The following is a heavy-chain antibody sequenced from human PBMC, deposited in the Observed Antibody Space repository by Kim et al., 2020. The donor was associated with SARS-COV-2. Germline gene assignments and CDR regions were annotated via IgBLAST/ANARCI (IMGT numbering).Heavy chain of an antibody. D-gene: IGHD3-10*01. J-gene: IGHJ6*02. CDR2: IWYDGSNK. V-gene: IGHV3-33*06. Sequence: GGSLRLSCAASGFTFSSYGMHWVRQAPGKGLEWVAVIWYDGSNKYYADSVKGRFTISRDNSKNTLYLQMNSLRAEDTAVYYCAKDGGYGSGVRYYYGMDVWGQGTTVTVSS. CDR3: AKDGGYGSGVRYYYGMDV. CDR1: GFTFSSYG.